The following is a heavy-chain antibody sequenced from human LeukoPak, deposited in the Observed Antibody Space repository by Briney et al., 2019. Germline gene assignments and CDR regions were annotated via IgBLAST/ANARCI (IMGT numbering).Heavy chain of an antibody. CDR3: AIVSRFFVWLPPFVY. V-gene: IGHV1-2*02. D-gene: IGHD3-9*01. CDR2: ITPNSDGT. Sequence: ASVKVSCGASGYSFTAYFVHWVRHAPGQGLECMRWITPNSDGTNYTQNFEGRDTMTADPSISTPYMELSRLSSDDTAVYYGAIVSRFFVWLPPFVYWGQGTLVTVSS. J-gene: IGHJ4*02. CDR1: GYSFTAYF.